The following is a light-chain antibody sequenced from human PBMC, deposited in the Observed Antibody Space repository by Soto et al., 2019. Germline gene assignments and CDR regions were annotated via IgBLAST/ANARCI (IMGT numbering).Light chain of an antibody. CDR1: QSVSSN. CDR2: GAS. Sequence: ASQSVSSNLAWYQQKPGQAPRLLIYGASTRATGIPARFSGSGSGTDFNLTVMRLQHSDLATYPFPQSYSTPPTCGRGTKVDIK. CDR3: PQSYSTPPT. V-gene: IGKV3-15*01. J-gene: IGKJ1*01.